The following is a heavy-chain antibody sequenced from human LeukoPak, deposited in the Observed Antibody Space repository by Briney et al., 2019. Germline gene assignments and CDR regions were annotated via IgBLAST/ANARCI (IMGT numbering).Heavy chain of an antibody. V-gene: IGHV3-23*01. Sequence: GGSLRLSCAAPGFTFSTYAMTWVRQAPGKGLEWVSALSGSGANTYYADSVKGRFTISRDISKNTLYLQMNSLRAEDTAIYYCAKDFSETTSWYGGIDYWGQGTLVTVSS. CDR2: LSGSGANT. CDR1: GFTFSTYA. CDR3: AKDFSETTSWYGGIDY. J-gene: IGHJ4*02. D-gene: IGHD3-10*01.